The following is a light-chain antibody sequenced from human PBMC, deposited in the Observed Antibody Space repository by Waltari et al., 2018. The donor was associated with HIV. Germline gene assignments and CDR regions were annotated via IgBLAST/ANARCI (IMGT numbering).Light chain of an antibody. J-gene: IGLJ2*01. Sequence: QSALTQPPSASGSPGQSVTISCTGTSSDVGYFNYVSWYQQHPGKAPKLVIFEVTKRPAGVPGRVCGSKAGNTASLTVSGLQPEDEAVDYCNSYAGSNTVVFGGGTKLTVL. V-gene: IGLV2-8*01. CDR1: SSDVGYFNY. CDR3: NSYAGSNTVV. CDR2: EVT.